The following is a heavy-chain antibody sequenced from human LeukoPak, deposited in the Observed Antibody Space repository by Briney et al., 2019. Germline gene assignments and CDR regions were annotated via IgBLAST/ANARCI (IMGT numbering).Heavy chain of an antibody. Sequence: ASVKVSCKASGYTFTGYYMHWVRQAPGRGLEWMGWINPNSGGTNYAQEFQGRVTMTRDTSISTAYMELSRLRSDDTAVYYCARVNSGSYRPTGYWGQGTLVTVSS. V-gene: IGHV1-2*02. CDR1: GYTFTGYY. D-gene: IGHD1-26*01. CDR3: ARVNSGSYRPTGY. J-gene: IGHJ4*02. CDR2: INPNSGGT.